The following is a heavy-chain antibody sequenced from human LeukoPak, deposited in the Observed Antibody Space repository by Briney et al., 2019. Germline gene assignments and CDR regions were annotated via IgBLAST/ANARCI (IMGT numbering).Heavy chain of an antibody. V-gene: IGHV3-30*03. CDR3: ARDGSGSYMDY. CDR2: ISYDGSNK. CDR1: GFTFSSYG. J-gene: IGHJ4*02. Sequence: GGSLRLSCAASGFTFSSYGMHWVRQAPGKGLEWVAVISYDGSNKYYADSVKGRFTISRDNSKNTLYLQMNSLRAEDTAVYYCARDGSGSYMDYWGQGTLVTVSS. D-gene: IGHD1-26*01.